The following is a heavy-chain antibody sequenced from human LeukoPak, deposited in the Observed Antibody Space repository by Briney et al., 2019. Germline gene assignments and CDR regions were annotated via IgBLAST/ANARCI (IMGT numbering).Heavy chain of an antibody. D-gene: IGHD3-10*01. CDR2: FSGSGGST. Sequence: PGGSLRLSCAASGFTFSSYAMSWVRQAPGKGLEWVSAFSGSGGSTYYADSVKGRFTISRDNSKNTLYLQMNSLRAEDTAVYYCAKDLLNYYGSGSYYNPTPFDYWGQGTLVTVSS. V-gene: IGHV3-23*01. CDR1: GFTFSSYA. J-gene: IGHJ4*02. CDR3: AKDLLNYYGSGSYYNPTPFDY.